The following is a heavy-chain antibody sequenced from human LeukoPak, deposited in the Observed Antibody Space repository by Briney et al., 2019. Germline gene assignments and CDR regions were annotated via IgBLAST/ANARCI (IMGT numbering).Heavy chain of an antibody. CDR2: ISSNTSYI. J-gene: IGHJ6*03. Sequence: PGGSLRLSCAASGFTFSNYTMNWVRQAPGKGLEWVSSISSNTSYIYYADSVKGRFTISRDNAKNSLYLQLNSLRAEDTAVYYCAAVTASSWRKRAYYYYMDVWGKGTTVTVSS. V-gene: IGHV3-21*01. CDR1: GFTFSNYT. CDR3: AAVTASSWRKRAYYYYMDV. D-gene: IGHD6-13*01.